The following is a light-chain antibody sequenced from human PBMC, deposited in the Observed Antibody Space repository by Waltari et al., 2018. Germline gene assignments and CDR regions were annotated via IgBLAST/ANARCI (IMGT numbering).Light chain of an antibody. J-gene: IGLJ1*01. V-gene: IGLV1-40*01. CDR3: QSYDSGLSAYV. CDR1: SSNIGAHYD. Sequence: QSELTQPPSVSGAPGQRVTISCTGSSSNIGAHYDVQWYQQLPGTAPKLLIWRSTQRPSGVPDRFAGSKSGTSASLAITGLQADDEADYYCQSYDSGLSAYVFGTGTKVTVL. CDR2: RST.